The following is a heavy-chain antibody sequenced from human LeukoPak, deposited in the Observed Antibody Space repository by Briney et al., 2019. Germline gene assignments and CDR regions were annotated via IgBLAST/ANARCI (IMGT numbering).Heavy chain of an antibody. CDR1: GFTFSSYW. V-gene: IGHV3-7*01. CDR3: ARKRPNYFDY. Sequence: GGSLRLSCAASGFTFSSYWMNWARQAPGKGLEWVASIKVDGSEKYYADSVKGRFTISRDNAENSLYLQMNSLRAEDTALYYCARKRPNYFDYWGQGTLVTVSS. J-gene: IGHJ4*02. CDR2: IKVDGSEK.